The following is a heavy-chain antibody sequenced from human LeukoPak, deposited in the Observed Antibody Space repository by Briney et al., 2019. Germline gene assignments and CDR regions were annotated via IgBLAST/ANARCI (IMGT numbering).Heavy chain of an antibody. J-gene: IGHJ4*02. D-gene: IGHD3-22*01. CDR1: GFTFSSYS. CDR3: ARDADYYDSSGYYFDY. V-gene: IGHV3-21*01. CDR2: ISSSSSYI. Sequence: GGSLRLSCAASGFTFSSYSMNWVRQAPGKGLEWVSSISSSSSYIYYADSVKGRFTISRDNAKNSLYLQMSSLRAEDTAVYYCARDADYYDSSGYYFDYWGQGTLVTVSS.